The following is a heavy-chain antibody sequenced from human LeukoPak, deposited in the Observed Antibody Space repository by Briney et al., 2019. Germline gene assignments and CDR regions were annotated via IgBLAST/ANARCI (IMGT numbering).Heavy chain of an antibody. CDR1: GFTVSSIY. Sequence: PGGSLRLSCAVSGFTVSSIYMSWVRQAPGKGLEWVSFIYSDGNTYYADSVKGRFTLSRDSSRNTLYLQMNSLRVDDTAVYYCAGDTHSSSWYDHWGQGTLDTVSS. V-gene: IGHV3-53*01. CDR2: IYSDGNT. CDR3: AGDTHSSSWYDH. D-gene: IGHD6-19*01. J-gene: IGHJ5*02.